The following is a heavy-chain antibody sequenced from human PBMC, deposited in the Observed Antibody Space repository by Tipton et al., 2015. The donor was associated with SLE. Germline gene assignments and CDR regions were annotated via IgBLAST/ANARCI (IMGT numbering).Heavy chain of an antibody. J-gene: IGHJ3*02. CDR3: AGPIRQDGFDI. V-gene: IGHV4-39*07. D-gene: IGHD2-21*01. CDR1: GGSMSSSGYY. CDR2: IYYSGST. Sequence: TLSLTCTVSGGSMSSSGYYWGWIRPPPRMGLEWIGTIYYSGSTYYNPSLKSRMTISVDMSKNQFFLNLTSVTAADTAGYYCAGPIRQDGFDIWGQGTMVTVSS.